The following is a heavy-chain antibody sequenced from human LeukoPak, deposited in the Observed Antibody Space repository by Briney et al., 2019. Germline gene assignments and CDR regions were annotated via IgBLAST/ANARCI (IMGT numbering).Heavy chain of an antibody. CDR1: GYTFTNYA. D-gene: IGHD5-18*01. Sequence: ASVKVSCKASGYTFTNYAVNWVRQATGQGLEWMGWMNPNSGNTGYAQKFQGRVTMTRNTSISTAYMELSSLRSEDTAVYYCARGLYSYGYNWFDPWGQGTLVTVSS. CDR2: MNPNSGNT. V-gene: IGHV1-8*02. J-gene: IGHJ5*02. CDR3: ARGLYSYGYNWFDP.